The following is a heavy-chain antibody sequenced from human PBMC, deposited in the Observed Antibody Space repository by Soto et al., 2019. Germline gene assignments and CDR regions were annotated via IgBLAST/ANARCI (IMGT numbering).Heavy chain of an antibody. D-gene: IGHD5-12*01. V-gene: IGHV3-13*01. Sequence: GGSLRLSCAASGFTFSSYDMHWVRQATGKGLEWVSAIGTAGDTYYPGSVKGRFTISRENAKNSLYLQMNSLRAEDTAVYYCARAGIGYSGYEHFDYWGQGTLVTVSS. CDR2: IGTAGDT. J-gene: IGHJ4*02. CDR3: ARAGIGYSGYEHFDY. CDR1: GFTFSSYD.